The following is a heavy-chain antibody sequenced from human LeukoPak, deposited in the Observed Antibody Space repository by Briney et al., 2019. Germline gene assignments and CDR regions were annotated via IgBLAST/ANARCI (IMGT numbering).Heavy chain of an antibody. CDR2: VSGSGGNT. CDR3: AHVVVAAGASGAFDL. CDR1: GFTFSSYA. V-gene: IGHV3-23*01. D-gene: IGHD2-15*01. Sequence: GGSLRLSCTASGFTFSSYAMSWVRQARGKGLEWVPTVSGSGGNTYYADSVKGRFTISRDNSNNTLSLQMNSLRAEDTAVYYCAHVVVAAGASGAFDLWGPGTLVTVSS. J-gene: IGHJ2*01.